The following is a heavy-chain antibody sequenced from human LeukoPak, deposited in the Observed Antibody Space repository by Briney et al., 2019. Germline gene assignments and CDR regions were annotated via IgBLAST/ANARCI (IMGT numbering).Heavy chain of an antibody. CDR2: IYYSGST. CDR1: GGSISSYY. D-gene: IGHD6-19*01. CDR3: ARDRSSSGVFFDY. J-gene: IGHJ4*02. Sequence: SETLSLTCTVSGGSISSYYWSWIRQPPGKGLEWMGYIYYSGSTNYNPSLTSRVTISVDTSKNQFSLKLSSVTAADTAVYYCARDRSSSGVFFDYWGQGTLVTVSS. V-gene: IGHV4-59*01.